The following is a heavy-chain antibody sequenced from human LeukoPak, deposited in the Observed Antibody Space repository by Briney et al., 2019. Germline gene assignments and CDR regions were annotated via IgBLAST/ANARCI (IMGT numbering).Heavy chain of an antibody. CDR1: GFTFSAYA. D-gene: IGHD2-15*01. CDR3: ARDKRYCSGGSCQYYSYYGMAV. J-gene: IGHJ6*01. CDR2: ISSNGGSS. V-gene: IGHV3-64D*09. Sequence: RGSRRRSCSPSGFTFSAYAMYWVRQAPGKGLEYVSGISSNGGSSFYADSVKGRFTISRDNSKNTLYLQMSSLRAEDTAVYYCARDKRYCSGGSCQYYSYYGMAVWAPRTTVPVSS.